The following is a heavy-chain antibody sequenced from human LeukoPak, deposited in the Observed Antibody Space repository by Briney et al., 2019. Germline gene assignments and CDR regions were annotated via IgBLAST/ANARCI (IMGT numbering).Heavy chain of an antibody. Sequence: QAGGSLRLSCAASGFTFDDYAMHWVRQAPGKGLEWVSGISWNSGSIGYADSVKGRFTISRDNAKNSLYLQMNSLRAEDTALYYCAKAGYSYGQREFDYWGQGTLVTVSS. D-gene: IGHD5-18*01. V-gene: IGHV3-9*01. J-gene: IGHJ4*02. CDR2: ISWNSGSI. CDR3: AKAGYSYGQREFDY. CDR1: GFTFDDYA.